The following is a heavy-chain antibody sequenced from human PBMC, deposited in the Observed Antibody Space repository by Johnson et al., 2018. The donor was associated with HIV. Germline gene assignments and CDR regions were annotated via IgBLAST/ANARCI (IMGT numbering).Heavy chain of an antibody. D-gene: IGHD3-9*01. CDR2: LSYDGSNK. V-gene: IGHV3-30-3*01. CDR1: GFTFSSYW. J-gene: IGHJ3*01. Sequence: QMLLVESGGGVVQPGGSLRLSCAASGFTFSSYWMSWVRQAPGKGLEWVAVLSYDGSNKFYTDSVKGRFSISRDNSKNTLYLQMNSLRAEDTAVYYCARDGRDLVTRGSFDVWGQGTGHRLF. CDR3: ARDGRDLVTRGSFDV.